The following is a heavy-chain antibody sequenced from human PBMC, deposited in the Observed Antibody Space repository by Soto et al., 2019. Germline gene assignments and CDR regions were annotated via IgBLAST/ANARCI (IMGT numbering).Heavy chain of an antibody. CDR3: AAELDFGKLSVV. J-gene: IGHJ6*02. D-gene: IGHD3-10*01. Sequence: QVQVVQSGVEVRRPGSSVKVSCKASGDTFKNCVISWVRQAPGQGLEWMGGIITLFGTTDFAQRFQGRRTNTKNESTPTAYMERSRLRSEDTATYYCAAELDFGKLSVVWGQWTTVTVSS. V-gene: IGHV1-69*01. CDR1: GDTFKNCV. CDR2: IITLFGTT.